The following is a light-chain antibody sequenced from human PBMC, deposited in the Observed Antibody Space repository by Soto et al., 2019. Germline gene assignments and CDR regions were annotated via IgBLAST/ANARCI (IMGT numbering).Light chain of an antibody. V-gene: IGKV3D-20*02. Sequence: IVVRQSPGTLSLSPGERATLSCRASQSVSSSYLAWYQQKPGQAPRLLIHGASTRATGFPSRFSGSGCGTDFTLTISSLEPEDLAVYYCQQRSNWIFGPGTKVDI. CDR2: GAS. CDR3: QQRSNWI. J-gene: IGKJ3*01. CDR1: QSVSSSY.